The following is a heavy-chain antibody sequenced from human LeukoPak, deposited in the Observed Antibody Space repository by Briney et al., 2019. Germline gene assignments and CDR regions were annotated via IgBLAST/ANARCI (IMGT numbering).Heavy chain of an antibody. J-gene: IGHJ4*02. Sequence: ASVKVSCKASGYTFTGYYMHWMRQAPGQGLEWMGWINPNSGGTNYAQKFQGRVTMTRDTSISTAYMELSRLRSDDTAVYYCARDLEAAAKFPIDYWGQGTLVTVSS. V-gene: IGHV1-2*02. CDR2: INPNSGGT. CDR3: ARDLEAAAKFPIDY. D-gene: IGHD6-13*01. CDR1: GYTFTGYY.